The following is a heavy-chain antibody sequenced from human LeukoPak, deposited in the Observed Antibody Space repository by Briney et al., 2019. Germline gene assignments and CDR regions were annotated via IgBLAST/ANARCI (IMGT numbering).Heavy chain of an antibody. J-gene: IGHJ5*02. Sequence: GGSLRLSCAASGFTFSSYDMSWVRQAPGKGLEWVSSISGSGSNTYSADSVKGRFTISRDNSKNSLYLQMNSLRAEDTAVYYCARDLGQYYDTSDNWFDPWGQGTLVTVSS. D-gene: IGHD3-22*01. V-gene: IGHV3-23*01. CDR3: ARDLGQYYDTSDNWFDP. CDR1: GFTFSSYD. CDR2: ISGSGSNT.